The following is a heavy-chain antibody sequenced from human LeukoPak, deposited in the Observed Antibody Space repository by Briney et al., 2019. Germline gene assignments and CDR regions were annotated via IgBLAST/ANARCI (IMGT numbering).Heavy chain of an antibody. CDR1: GGSFSGYY. V-gene: IGHV4-59*10. Sequence: SETLSLTCAVYGGSFSGYYWSWIRQPAGKGLEWIGRIYTSGSTNYNPSLKSRVTISVDTSKNQFSLKLSSVTAADTAVYYCARGATMVRGVHMDVWGKGTTVTISS. J-gene: IGHJ6*03. D-gene: IGHD3-10*01. CDR3: ARGATMVRGVHMDV. CDR2: IYTSGST.